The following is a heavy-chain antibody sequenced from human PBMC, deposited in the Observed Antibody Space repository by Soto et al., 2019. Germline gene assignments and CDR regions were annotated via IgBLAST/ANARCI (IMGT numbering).Heavy chain of an antibody. CDR3: ARGDYRVLEF. CDR2: IYPGDSDT. CDR1: GFSFASSW. Sequence: PGESLKISCKDSGFSFASSWIGWVRQMPGKGLEWMGVIYPGDSDTRYSPSFQGQVTISADESISTAYLQWSSLKASDTAMYYCARGDYRVLEFWGQGTLVTVSS. D-gene: IGHD4-4*01. J-gene: IGHJ4*02. V-gene: IGHV5-51*01.